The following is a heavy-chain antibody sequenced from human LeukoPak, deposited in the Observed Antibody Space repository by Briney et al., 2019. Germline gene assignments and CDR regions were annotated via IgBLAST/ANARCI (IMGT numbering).Heavy chain of an antibody. Sequence: GGSLRLSCAASGFTFSSYGMHWVRQAPGKGLEWVAVISYDGSNKYYADSVKGRFTISRDNAKNTLYLQMNSLRAEDTAVYYCARDGSSGYYYAEYLQHWGQGTLVTVSS. V-gene: IGHV3-30*03. J-gene: IGHJ1*01. CDR2: ISYDGSNK. D-gene: IGHD3-22*01. CDR1: GFTFSSYG. CDR3: ARDGSSGYYYAEYLQH.